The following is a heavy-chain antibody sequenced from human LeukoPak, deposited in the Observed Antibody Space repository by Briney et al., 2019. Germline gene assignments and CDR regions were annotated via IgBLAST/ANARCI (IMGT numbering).Heavy chain of an antibody. Sequence: PSETLSLTCAVYGGSFSGYYWSWIRQPPGKGLEWIGEINHSGSTNYNPSLKSRVTISVDTSKNQFSLKLSSVTAADTAVYYCARGSLWGGSSWSLGYFDYWGRGTLVTVSS. CDR2: INHSGST. D-gene: IGHD6-13*01. CDR3: ARGSLWGGSSWSLGYFDY. V-gene: IGHV4-34*01. J-gene: IGHJ4*02. CDR1: GGSFSGYY.